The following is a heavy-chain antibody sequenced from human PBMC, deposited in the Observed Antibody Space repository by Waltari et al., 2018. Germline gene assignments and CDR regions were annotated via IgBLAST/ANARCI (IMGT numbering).Heavy chain of an antibody. V-gene: IGHV1-69*05. CDR1: GGTFSSYA. D-gene: IGHD6-25*01. CDR2: IIPIFGTA. J-gene: IGHJ4*02. Sequence: QVQLVQSGAEVKKPGSSVTVSCKASGGTFSSYAISWVRQAPGQGLEWMGGIIPIFGTANYAQKFQGRVTITTDESTSTAYMELSSLRSEDTAVYYCASARLLYALDYWGQGTLVTVSS. CDR3: ASARLLYALDY.